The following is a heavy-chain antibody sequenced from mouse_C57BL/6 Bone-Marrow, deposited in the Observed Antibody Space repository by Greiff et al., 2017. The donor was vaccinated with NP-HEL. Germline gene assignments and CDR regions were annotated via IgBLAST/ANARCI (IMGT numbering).Heavy chain of an antibody. J-gene: IGHJ1*03. CDR3: ARRFITTVVGNWYFDV. CDR1: GFSLSTFGMG. CDR2: IWWDDDK. V-gene: IGHV8-8*01. D-gene: IGHD1-1*01. Sequence: QVTLKESGPGILQPSQTLSLTCSFSGFSLSTFGMGVGWIRQPSGKGLEWLAHIWWDDDKYYNPALKSRLTISKDTSKNQVFLKSANVDTADTATYYCARRFITTVVGNWYFDVWGTGTTVTVSS.